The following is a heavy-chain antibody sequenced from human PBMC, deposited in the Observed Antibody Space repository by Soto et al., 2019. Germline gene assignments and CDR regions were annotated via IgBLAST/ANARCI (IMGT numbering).Heavy chain of an antibody. CDR2: IDSDGSRI. V-gene: IGHV3-74*01. Sequence: EVHLVESGGGLVQPWESLRLSCAASGFTFSNYWMHWVRQAPGKGLVWVSRIDSDGSRITYADFVKGRFTISRDNAKNTVYLPTHSLTAEDPAVYSCVGTSLVVGVATPADYRRQGTLFNVAS. J-gene: IGHJ4*02. CDR3: VGTSLVVGVATPADY. CDR1: GFTFSNYW. D-gene: IGHD2-8*02.